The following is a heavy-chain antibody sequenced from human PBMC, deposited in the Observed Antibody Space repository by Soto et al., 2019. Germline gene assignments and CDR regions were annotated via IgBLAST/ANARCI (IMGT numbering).Heavy chain of an antibody. Sequence: ASVKVSCKASGYTFTNYAIHWVRQAPGQRLEWMGWINAGNGKTKYSQNFQGRFTISRDNSRNTLFLQVNSLTGEDTAVYYCVKDRRSTRRAMDVWGQGTTVTVSS. D-gene: IGHD2-2*01. J-gene: IGHJ6*02. V-gene: IGHV1-3*01. CDR1: GYTFTNYA. CDR2: INAGNGKT. CDR3: VKDRRSTRRAMDV.